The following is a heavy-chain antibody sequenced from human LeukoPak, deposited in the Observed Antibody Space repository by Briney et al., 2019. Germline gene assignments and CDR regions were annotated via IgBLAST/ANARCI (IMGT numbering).Heavy chain of an antibody. J-gene: IGHJ6*02. D-gene: IGHD1-1*01. CDR1: GYSFTSYW. Sequence: GEPLKISCKGSGYSFTSYWIGWVRQMLGKGLEWMGIIYPRDSDTSYSPSFQGQVPISADKSISTAYLQWSSLKASDTDMYYCARHGGWGTVPYSNGMDVWGQGTTVTVSS. CDR2: IYPRDSDT. V-gene: IGHV5-51*01. CDR3: ARHGGWGTVPYSNGMDV.